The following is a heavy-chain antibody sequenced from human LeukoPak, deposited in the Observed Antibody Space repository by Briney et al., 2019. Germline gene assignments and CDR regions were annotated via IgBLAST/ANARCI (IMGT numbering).Heavy chain of an antibody. CDR1: GFTFSDAW. CDR2: IKSKTDGGTT. D-gene: IGHD3-22*01. CDR3: TTDLVLHYYDLKGDAFDI. J-gene: IGHJ3*02. V-gene: IGHV3-15*01. Sequence: GGSLRLSCAASGFTFSDAWMSWVRQAPGKGLEWVGRIKSKTDGGTTDYAAPVKGRFTISRDDSKNTLYLQMNSLKTEDTAVYYCTTDLVLHYYDLKGDAFDIWGQGTMVTVSS.